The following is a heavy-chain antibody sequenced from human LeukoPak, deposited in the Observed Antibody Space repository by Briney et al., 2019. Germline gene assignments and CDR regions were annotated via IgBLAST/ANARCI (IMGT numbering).Heavy chain of an antibody. CDR3: ARQFDWLFLGNDWFDP. D-gene: IGHD3-9*01. Sequence: GASVKVSCKASGYTFTSYDINWVRQATGQGLEWMGWMNPNSGNTGYAQKFQGRVTITRNTSISTAYMELSSLRSEDTAVYYCARQFDWLFLGNDWFDPWGQGTLVTVSS. V-gene: IGHV1-8*03. J-gene: IGHJ5*02. CDR1: GYTFTSYD. CDR2: MNPNSGNT.